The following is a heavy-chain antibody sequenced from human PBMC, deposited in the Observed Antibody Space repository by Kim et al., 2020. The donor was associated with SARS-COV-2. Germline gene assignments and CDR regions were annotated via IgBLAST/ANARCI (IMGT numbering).Heavy chain of an antibody. CDR1: GFTFSNCD. D-gene: IGHD2-8*01. Sequence: GGSLRLSCAASGFTFSNCDMSWVRQAPGKGLEWISFISISSNLIYYADSVKGRFTISRDNDKSSLYLQMNSLRDEDTAVYYCAKDLNGVRWFDYWGRGTLGTVCS. V-gene: IGHV3-48*02. J-gene: IGHJ4*02. CDR2: ISISSNLI. CDR3: AKDLNGVRWFDY.